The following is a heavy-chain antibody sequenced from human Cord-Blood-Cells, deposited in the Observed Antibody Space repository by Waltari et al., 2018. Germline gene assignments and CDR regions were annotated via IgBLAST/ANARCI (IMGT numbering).Heavy chain of an antibody. CDR2: SSPSGST. D-gene: IGHD3-10*01. CDR1: GGSISSYY. Sequence: QVQLQESGPGLVKPSETLSLTCTVSGGSISSYYWSWIRQPAGKGLEWIGRSSPSGSTNYNPSVKSRVTMSVDTSKNQFSLKLSSVTAADTAVYYCARGMVRGVIDYWGQGTLVTVSS. J-gene: IGHJ4*02. CDR3: ARGMVRGVIDY. V-gene: IGHV4-4*07.